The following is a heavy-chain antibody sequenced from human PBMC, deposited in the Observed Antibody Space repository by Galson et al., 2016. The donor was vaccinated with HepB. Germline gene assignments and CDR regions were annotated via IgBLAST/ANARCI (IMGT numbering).Heavy chain of an antibody. CDR2: ISNSEST. D-gene: IGHD2-15*01. CDR1: GVSSRTYY. V-gene: IGHV4-59*01. CDR3: ASTFQVAY. J-gene: IGHJ4*02. Sequence: ETLSLTCTVSGVSSRTYYWNWIRQAPGKGLEWIGYISNSESTNYNPSLKSRVTISVDTSKNHFSLKLSSVNDADTAVYYCASTFQVAYWGQGTLVTVSS.